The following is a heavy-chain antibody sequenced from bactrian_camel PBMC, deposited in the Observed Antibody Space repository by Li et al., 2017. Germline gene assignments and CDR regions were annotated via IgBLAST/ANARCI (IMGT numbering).Heavy chain of an antibody. V-gene: IGHV3S40*01. Sequence: DVQLVESGGGLVQPGGSLKLSCAASGYTYNRNCMAWFRQAPGKEREGVARIATGSGNTYYADSVKGRFTISQDNAKNTVYLQMNNLRPEDTAMYYCVTSISGTWAGPNRWGRGTQVTVS. CDR3: VTSISGTWAGPNR. CDR1: GYTYNRNC. J-gene: IGHJ4*01. D-gene: IGHD1*01. CDR2: IATGSGNT.